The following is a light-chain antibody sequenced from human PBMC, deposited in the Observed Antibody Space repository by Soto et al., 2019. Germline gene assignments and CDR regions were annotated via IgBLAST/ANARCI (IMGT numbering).Light chain of an antibody. CDR1: SSDVGSYNL. Sequence: QSVLTQPASVSGSPGQSITISCTGTSSDVGSYNLVSWYQQHPGKAPKLMIYEVSKWPSGVSNRFSGSKSGNTASLTISGLQAEDEADYYCCSYASSNVWVFGGGTKLTVL. CDR3: CSYASSNVWV. J-gene: IGLJ3*02. CDR2: EVS. V-gene: IGLV2-23*02.